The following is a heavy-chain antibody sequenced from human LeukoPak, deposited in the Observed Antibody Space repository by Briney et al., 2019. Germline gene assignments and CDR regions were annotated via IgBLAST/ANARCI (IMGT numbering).Heavy chain of an antibody. J-gene: IGHJ5*02. D-gene: IGHD2-15*01. CDR1: GYTFTSYD. CDR2: MNPNSGNT. V-gene: IGHV1-8*01. Sequence: ASVKVSCKASGYTFTSYDINWVRQATGQGLEWMGWMNPNSGNTGYAQKFQGRVTMTRNTSISTAYMELSSLRSEDTAVYYCARVLLLFPYNWFDPWGQGTLVTVSS. CDR3: ARVLLLFPYNWFDP.